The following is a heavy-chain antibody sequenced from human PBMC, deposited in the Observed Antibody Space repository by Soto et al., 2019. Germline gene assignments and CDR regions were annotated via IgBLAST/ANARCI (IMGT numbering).Heavy chain of an antibody. Sequence: VQLQESGPGLVKPSETLSLTCAVSSGSISSNNWWNWVRQPPGKGLEWIGEIFHSGSTNYNPSLKSRVTISMDKSKNQFSLNVISVTAADTAVYYCARGGGYYLDYWGQGTLVTVSS. J-gene: IGHJ4*02. V-gene: IGHV4-4*02. CDR2: IFHSGST. CDR3: ARGGGYYLDY. CDR1: SGSISSNNW. D-gene: IGHD3-16*01.